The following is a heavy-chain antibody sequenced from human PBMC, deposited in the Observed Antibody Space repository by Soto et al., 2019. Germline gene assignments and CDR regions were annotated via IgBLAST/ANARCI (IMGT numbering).Heavy chain of an antibody. V-gene: IGHV3-7*01. D-gene: IGHD3-3*01. CDR3: ARDMRTPHTYDDFWSGPLGYAFDI. J-gene: IGHJ3*02. Sequence: GGSLRLSCAASGFTFSSYWMSWVRQAPGKGLEWVANIKQDGSEKYYVDSVKGRFTISRDNAKNSLYLQMNSLRAEDTAVYYCARDMRTPHTYDDFWSGPLGYAFDIWGQGTLVTGSS. CDR2: IKQDGSEK. CDR1: GFTFSSYW.